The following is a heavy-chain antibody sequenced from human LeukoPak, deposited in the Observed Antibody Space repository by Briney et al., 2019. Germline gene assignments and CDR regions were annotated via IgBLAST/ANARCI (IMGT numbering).Heavy chain of an antibody. CDR3: AREAGTVTAEHDY. Sequence: SETLSLTCTVSGGSISSYYWSWIRQPPGKGLEWIGYIYYSGSTNYNPSLKSRATISVDTSKNQFSLKLTSVTAADTAVYYCAREAGTVTAEHDYWGQGTLVTVSS. D-gene: IGHD2-21*02. CDR1: GGSISSYY. J-gene: IGHJ4*02. CDR2: IYYSGST. V-gene: IGHV4-59*12.